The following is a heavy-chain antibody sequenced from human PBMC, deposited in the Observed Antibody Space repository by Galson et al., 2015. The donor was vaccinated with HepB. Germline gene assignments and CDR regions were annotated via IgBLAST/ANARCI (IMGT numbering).Heavy chain of an antibody. CDR2: ITSSSSNI. CDR1: GFTLSNYS. CDR3: TRKWAFDI. Sequence: SLRLSCAASGFTLSNYSMNWVRQAPGKGLEWPSYITSSSSNIYCADSVKGRFTISRDNAKKSLYLEMTSLRDEDTAVYYCTRKWAFDIWGQGTMATVS. J-gene: IGHJ3*02. D-gene: IGHD1-26*01. V-gene: IGHV3-48*02.